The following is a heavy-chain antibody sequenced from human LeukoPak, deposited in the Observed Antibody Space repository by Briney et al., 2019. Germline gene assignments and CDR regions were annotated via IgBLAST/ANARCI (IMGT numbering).Heavy chain of an antibody. J-gene: IGHJ4*02. Sequence: GGSLRLSCAASGITFSSYWMSWVRQAPGKGLEWVANIKQDGSEKYYVDSVKGRFTISRDNAKNSLYLQMNSLRAEDTAVYYCARAQFHYDSSGYYGNIYYFDYWGQGTLVTVSS. V-gene: IGHV3-7*01. CDR2: IKQDGSEK. CDR3: ARAQFHYDSSGYYGNIYYFDY. D-gene: IGHD3-22*01. CDR1: GITFSSYW.